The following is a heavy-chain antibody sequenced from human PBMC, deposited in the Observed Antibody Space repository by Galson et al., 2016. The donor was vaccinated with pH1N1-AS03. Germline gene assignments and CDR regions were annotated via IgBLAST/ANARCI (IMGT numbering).Heavy chain of an antibody. CDR3: ARTLNYNTGLDV. D-gene: IGHD5-24*01. Sequence: PALVKPTQTLTLTCTVSGFSLSTGGMRVSWIRQPPGKALEWLGRIDWDDGTFYSTSLKTRLTISKDTSKNQVVLTMTNMDPVDTGTYYCARTLNYNTGLDVWGPGATVTVS. J-gene: IGHJ6*02. V-gene: IGHV2-70*04. CDR1: GFSLSTGGMR. CDR2: IDWDDGT.